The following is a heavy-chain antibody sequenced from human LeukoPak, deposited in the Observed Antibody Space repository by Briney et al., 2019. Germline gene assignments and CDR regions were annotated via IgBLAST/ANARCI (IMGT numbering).Heavy chain of an antibody. V-gene: IGHV1-18*04. J-gene: IGHJ4*02. CDR1: GYTFTSYG. CDR2: ISAYNGNT. CDR3: ARPIAVAGTLYFDY. D-gene: IGHD6-19*01. Sequence: ASVKVSCKASGYTFTSYGISWVRQAPGQGLEWMGWISAYNGNTNYAQKLQGRVTMTTDTSTSTAYMELRSLRSDDTAVYYCARPIAVAGTLYFDYWGQGTLVTGSS.